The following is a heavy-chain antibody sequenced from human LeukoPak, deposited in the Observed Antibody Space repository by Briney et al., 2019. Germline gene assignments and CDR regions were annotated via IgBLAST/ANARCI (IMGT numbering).Heavy chain of an antibody. CDR1: GGSFSGYY. Sequence: PSETLSLTCAVYGGSFSGYYWSWIRQPPGKGLEWIGEFNHSGSTNYNPSLKSRVTISVDTSKNQFSLKLSSVTAADTAVYYCARQILFHSERWLKFFDYWGQGTLVTVSS. CDR3: ARQILFHSERWLKFFDY. CDR2: FNHSGST. V-gene: IGHV4-34*01. D-gene: IGHD5-24*01. J-gene: IGHJ4*02.